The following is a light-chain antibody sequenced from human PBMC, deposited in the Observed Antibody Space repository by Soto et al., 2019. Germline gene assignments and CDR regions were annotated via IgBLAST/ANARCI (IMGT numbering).Light chain of an antibody. J-gene: IGKJ1*01. CDR3: QQTYNTPWT. V-gene: IGKV1-39*01. Sequence: DIQMTQSPSSLSASVGDRVTITCRASQSISTYLNWYHQKPGKAPKLLIYAASSLQGGVPSRFSGSGSGTDFTLTISSLQPEDFATYFCQQTYNTPWTFGQGTTVEIK. CDR2: AAS. CDR1: QSISTY.